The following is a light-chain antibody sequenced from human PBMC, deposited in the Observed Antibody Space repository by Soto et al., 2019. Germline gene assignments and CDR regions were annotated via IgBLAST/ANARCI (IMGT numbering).Light chain of an antibody. J-gene: IGLJ2*01. CDR3: AAWDDSLSGHVV. Sequence: QPVLTQSSSASASLGSSVKLTCTLSSGHSSYIIAWHQQQPGKAPRYLMKLEGSGSYNKGSGVPDRFSGSSSGADRYLTISNLQSEDEADYYCAAWDDSLSGHVVFGGGTKLTVL. CDR1: SGHSSYI. CDR2: LEGSGSY. V-gene: IGLV4-60*03.